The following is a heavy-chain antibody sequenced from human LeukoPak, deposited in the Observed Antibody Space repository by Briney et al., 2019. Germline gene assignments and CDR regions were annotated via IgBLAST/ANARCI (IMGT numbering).Heavy chain of an antibody. CDR1: GFSFSTKY. CDR2: PYSGSDT. V-gene: IGHV3-53*01. J-gene: IGHJ2*01. CDR3: ARVGDHFHWYLDL. D-gene: IGHD3-3*02. Sequence: GGSLRLSCAASGFSFSTKYMNWVRQAPGKGLEWVSIPYSGSDTYYADSVEGRFIISRDSSKNTLFLQMNDLRVEDTAVYYCARVGDHFHWYLDLWGRGTLVTISS.